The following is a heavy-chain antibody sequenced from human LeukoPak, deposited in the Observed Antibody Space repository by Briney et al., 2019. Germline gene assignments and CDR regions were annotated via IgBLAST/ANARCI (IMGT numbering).Heavy chain of an antibody. CDR1: GGSISSGSYY. CDR2: IYTSGST. D-gene: IGHD3-3*01. J-gene: IGHJ4*02. Sequence: SETLSLTCTVSGGSISSGSYYWSWIRQPAGKGLEWIGRIYTSGSTNYNPSLKSRVTISVDTSKNQFSLKLSSVTAADTAVYYCARDYSLCSGSNFDYWGQGTLVTVSS. CDR3: ARDYSLCSGSNFDY. V-gene: IGHV4-61*02.